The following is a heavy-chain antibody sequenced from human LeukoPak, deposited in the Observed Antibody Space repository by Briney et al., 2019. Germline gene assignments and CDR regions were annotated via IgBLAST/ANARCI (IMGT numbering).Heavy chain of an antibody. Sequence: GGSLRLSCAASGFTFSSYAMSWVRQAPGKGLEWVSAISGSGGSTYYADSVKGRFTISRDNAKNSLFLQMNSLTTEDTAVYYCATVQFLEWLPDWGQGTLVTVSS. J-gene: IGHJ4*02. CDR2: ISGSGGST. D-gene: IGHD3-3*01. CDR1: GFTFSSYA. V-gene: IGHV3-23*01. CDR3: ATVQFLEWLPD.